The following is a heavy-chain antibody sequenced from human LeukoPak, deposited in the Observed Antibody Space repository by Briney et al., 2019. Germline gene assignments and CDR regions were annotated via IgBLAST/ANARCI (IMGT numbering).Heavy chain of an antibody. D-gene: IGHD3-22*01. CDR3: ARNQGMIVVEGDAFDI. CDR2: IYYSGST. V-gene: IGHV4-59*01. CDR1: GGSFSGYY. J-gene: IGHJ3*02. Sequence: SETLSLTCAVYGGSFSGYYWSWIRQPPGKGLEWIGYIYYSGSTNYNPSLKSRVTISVDTSKNQFSLKLSSVTAADTAVYYCARNQGMIVVEGDAFDIWGQGTMVTVSS.